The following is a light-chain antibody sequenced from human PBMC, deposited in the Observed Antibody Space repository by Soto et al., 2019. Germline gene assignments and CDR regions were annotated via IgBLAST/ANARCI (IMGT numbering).Light chain of an antibody. J-gene: IGKJ4*01. CDR1: QSVSSK. CDR3: QQYYSTLSLT. CDR2: WAS. V-gene: IGKV3-15*01. Sequence: EIVMTQSPATLSVSPGERATLSCRASQSVSSKLAWFQQKPGQAPSLLIYWASTRESGVPDRFSGSGSGTDFTLTISSLQAEDVAVYYCQQYYSTLSLTFGGGTKVDIK.